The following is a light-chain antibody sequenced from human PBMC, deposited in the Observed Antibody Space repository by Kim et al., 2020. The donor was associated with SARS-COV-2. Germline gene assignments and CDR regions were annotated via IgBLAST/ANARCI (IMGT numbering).Light chain of an antibody. CDR2: GAS. CDR3: QQYNKRPPWT. V-gene: IGKV3-15*01. J-gene: IGKJ1*01. CDR1: QNVGNN. Sequence: CPGEGATLSCGASQNVGNNIAWYQQRPGQIPRLLIFGASVRATGVPDRFTGSGSGTEFTLTISSLQSDDFAVYFCQQYNKRPPWTFGEGTKVDIK.